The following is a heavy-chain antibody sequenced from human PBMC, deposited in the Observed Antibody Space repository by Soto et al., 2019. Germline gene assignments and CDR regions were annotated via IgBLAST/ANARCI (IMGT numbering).Heavy chain of an antibody. CDR2: INHSGST. CDR3: ARPPRNSGYVYDAFDI. CDR1: GGSFSGYY. Sequence: PSETLSLTCAVYGGSFSGYYWSWIRQPPGKGLEWIGEINHSGSTNYNPSLKSRVTISVDTSKNQFSLKLSSVTAADTAVYYCARPPRNSGYVYDAFDIWGQGTMVTVSS. J-gene: IGHJ3*02. V-gene: IGHV4-34*01. D-gene: IGHD5-12*01.